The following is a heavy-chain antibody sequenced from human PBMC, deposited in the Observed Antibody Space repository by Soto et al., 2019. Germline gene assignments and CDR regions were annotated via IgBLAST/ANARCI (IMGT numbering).Heavy chain of an antibody. V-gene: IGHV4-39*01. D-gene: IGHD4-17*01. J-gene: IGHJ4*02. CDR3: ARVKDFGDLFDS. CDR1: GDSTSRNSYY. Sequence: SETLSLTCTVSGDSTSRNSYYWGWVRQPPGKGLEWIGSIYHTGRTNHNPSLRSRVTISVDTSGNQFSLRLTSVTAVDTAVYYCARVKDFGDLFDSWGQGILVTAPQ. CDR2: IYHTGRT.